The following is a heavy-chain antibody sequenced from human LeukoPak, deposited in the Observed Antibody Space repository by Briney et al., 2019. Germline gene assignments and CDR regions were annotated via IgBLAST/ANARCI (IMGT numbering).Heavy chain of an antibody. CDR3: ARWAGMVYAIVRYYYYGMDV. D-gene: IGHD2-8*01. CDR2: FYYSGST. V-gene: IGHV4-31*03. Sequence: PSETLSLTCTVSGGSISSGGYYWSWIRQHPGKGLEWIGYFYYSGSTYYNPSLKSRVTISVDTSKNQFSLKLSSVTAADTAVYYCARWAGMVYAIVRYYYYGMDVWGQGTTVTVSS. J-gene: IGHJ6*02. CDR1: GGSISSGGYY.